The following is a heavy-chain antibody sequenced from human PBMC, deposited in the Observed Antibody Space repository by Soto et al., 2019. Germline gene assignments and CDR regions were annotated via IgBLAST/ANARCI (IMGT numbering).Heavy chain of an antibody. CDR2: IRSKAYGGTT. V-gene: IGHV3-49*01. Sequence: GGSLRLSCTASGFTFGDYAMSWFRQAPGKGLEWVGFIRSKAYGGTTEYAASVKGRFTISRDGSKSIAYLQMNSLKTEDAAVYYCTRGWFGDPMYYYYGMDVWGQGTTVTVSS. J-gene: IGHJ6*02. CDR3: TRGWFGDPMYYYYGMDV. D-gene: IGHD3-10*01. CDR1: GFTFGDYA.